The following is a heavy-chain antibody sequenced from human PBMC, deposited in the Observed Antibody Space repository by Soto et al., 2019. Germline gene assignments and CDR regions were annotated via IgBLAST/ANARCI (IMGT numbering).Heavy chain of an antibody. V-gene: IGHV4-59*01. CDR3: ARMSGLGDISPYFDY. D-gene: IGHD3-16*02. J-gene: IGHJ4*02. CDR1: GGSISDYQ. Sequence: QVQLQESGPGLVRPSETLSLTCSVSGGSISDYQWNWIRQSPGKGLGWIGYIYYSGRTNYNPSLKSRVTISLDTSTKQCSLRLRSVTAADTAVYYCARMSGLGDISPYFDYWGQGTLVTVSS. CDR2: IYYSGRT.